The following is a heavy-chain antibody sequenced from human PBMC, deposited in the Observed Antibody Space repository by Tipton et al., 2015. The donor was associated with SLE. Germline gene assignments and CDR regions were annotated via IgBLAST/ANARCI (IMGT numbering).Heavy chain of an antibody. D-gene: IGHD1/OR15-1a*01. CDR3: AKFEKTTDFYLDS. V-gene: IGHV3-23*04. J-gene: IGHJ4*02. CDR2: ISGGGGST. Sequence: QLVQSGGGLIQSGGSLRLSCATSGFTFSSYALSWVRRAPGKGLEWVSAISGGGGSTYYADFVTGRFSISIDKSKKTLSLQMNSLRVDDTATYYCAKFEKTTDFYLDSWGQGTLVSVSS. CDR1: GFTFSSYA.